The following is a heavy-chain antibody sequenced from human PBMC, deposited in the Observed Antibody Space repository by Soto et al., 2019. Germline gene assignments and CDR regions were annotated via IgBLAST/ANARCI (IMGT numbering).Heavy chain of an antibody. CDR3: GRDPNGDYVGAFDF. CDR2: SISSGGGS. V-gene: IGHV3-23*01. CDR1: GFTLSNYA. Sequence: EVQVLESGGDLVQPGGSLRLSCEVSGFTLSNYAMTWVRQVPGKGLECVASISSGGGSSHADSVKRRFTISRDNSKNTVYLQMNSLRDEDTAVYYCGRDPNGDYVGAFDFWGQGTMVAVSS. D-gene: IGHD4-17*01. J-gene: IGHJ3*01.